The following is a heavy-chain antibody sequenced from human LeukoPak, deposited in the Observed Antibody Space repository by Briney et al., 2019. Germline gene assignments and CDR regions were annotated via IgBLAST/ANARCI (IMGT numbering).Heavy chain of an antibody. D-gene: IGHD6-19*01. CDR2: VDSSDNT. CDR3: AKINSGWFSFEY. V-gene: IGHV3-23*01. J-gene: IGHJ4*02. Sequence: SGGSLRLSCAASGFTFSSYAMSWVRQAPGKGLEWVSIVDSSDNTYFADSVRGRFTISRDKSKNTLYLQMNTLRAEDTAVYYCAKINSGWFSFEYWGQGTLVTVSS. CDR1: GFTFSSYA.